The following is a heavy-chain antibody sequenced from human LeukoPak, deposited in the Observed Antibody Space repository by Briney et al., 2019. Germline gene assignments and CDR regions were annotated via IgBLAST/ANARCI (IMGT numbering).Heavy chain of an antibody. V-gene: IGHV1-46*01. Sequence: ASVKVSCTASGYTFTSYYMHWVRQAPGQGLEWMGIINPSGGSTSYAQKFQGRVTMTRDTSTSTVYMELSSLRSEDTAVYYCAGPTSSTGIVGATYYYYYYGMDVWGQGTTVTVSS. CDR2: INPSGGST. D-gene: IGHD1-26*01. CDR3: AGPTSSTGIVGATYYYYYYGMDV. CDR1: GYTFTSYY. J-gene: IGHJ6*02.